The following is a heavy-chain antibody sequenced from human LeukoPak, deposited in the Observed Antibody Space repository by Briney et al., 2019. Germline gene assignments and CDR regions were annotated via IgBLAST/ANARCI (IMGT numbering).Heavy chain of an antibody. CDR1: GFTFSSSA. CDR2: ISSSSSYI. Sequence: PGGSLRLSCAASGFTFSSSAMSWVRQAPGKGLEWVSSISSSSSYIYYADSVKGRFTISRDNSENTLNLQMNSLRAEDTAIYYCAKARAGDITAAFNYWGQGTLVTVSS. CDR3: AKARAGDITAAFNY. D-gene: IGHD6-13*01. J-gene: IGHJ4*02. V-gene: IGHV3-23*01.